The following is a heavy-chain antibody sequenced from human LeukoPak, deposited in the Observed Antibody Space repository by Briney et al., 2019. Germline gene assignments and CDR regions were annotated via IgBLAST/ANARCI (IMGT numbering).Heavy chain of an antibody. Sequence: PGGSLRLSCAASGFTFITYAMHWVRQAPGKGLEWVAVISDDGSNEYYADSVKGRFTISRDNSKNTLYLQMNSLRPEDAAVYFCASSRGYSDYDSDYWGQGTLVTVSS. D-gene: IGHD5-12*01. V-gene: IGHV3-30*04. CDR1: GFTFITYA. J-gene: IGHJ4*02. CDR2: ISDDGSNE. CDR3: ASSRGYSDYDSDY.